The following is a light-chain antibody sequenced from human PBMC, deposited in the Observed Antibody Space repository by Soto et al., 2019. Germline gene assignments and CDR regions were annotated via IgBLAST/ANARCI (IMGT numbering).Light chain of an antibody. CDR1: QSINSG. V-gene: IGKV1-5*03. CDR3: QQYNSYTWT. CDR2: KAS. Sequence: DIQMTQSPSTLSASVGDRINITCQASQSINSGLAWYQQKPGKAPKLLIYKASSLASGVPSRFSGSGSGTELTLTISSLQPDDFAAYDCQQYNSYTWTFGQGTKVEI. J-gene: IGKJ1*01.